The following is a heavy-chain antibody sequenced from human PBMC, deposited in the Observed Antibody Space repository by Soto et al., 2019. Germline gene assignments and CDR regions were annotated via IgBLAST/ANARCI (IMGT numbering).Heavy chain of an antibody. CDR3: WQEAPGGWHFFDT. Sequence: QVQLVESGGGVVQPGRSLRLSCAASGFTFRTYGMHWVRQAPGKGLEWVAFMSYDGRQKYYADSVKGRFTISRDNSKNTRVLQMNSLATEDTAVYFGWQEAPGGWHFFDTWGEGTLVTVSS. CDR1: GFTFRTYG. CDR2: MSYDGRQK. D-gene: IGHD6-19*01. V-gene: IGHV3-30*18. J-gene: IGHJ4*02.